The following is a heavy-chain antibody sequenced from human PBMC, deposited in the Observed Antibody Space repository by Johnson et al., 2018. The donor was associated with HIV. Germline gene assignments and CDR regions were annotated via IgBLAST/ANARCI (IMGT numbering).Heavy chain of an antibody. V-gene: IGHV3-30*02. CDR1: GFTFSSYG. D-gene: IGHD6-19*01. J-gene: IGHJ3*02. CDR3: AKGEQWLVLGAFDI. CDR2: IRYDGSNK. Sequence: QVQLVESGGGLVQPGGSLRLSCAASGFTFSSYGMHWVRQAPGKGLEWVAFIRYDGSNKYYADSVKGRFTISRDNSKNTLYLQMNSLRAEDTAVYYCAKGEQWLVLGAFDIWGQGTMVTVSS.